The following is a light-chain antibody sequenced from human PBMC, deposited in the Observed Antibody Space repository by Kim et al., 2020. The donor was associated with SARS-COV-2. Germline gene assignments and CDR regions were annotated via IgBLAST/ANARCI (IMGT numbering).Light chain of an antibody. V-gene: IGLV3-21*04. J-gene: IGLJ1*01. CDR3: QVWDSSSDLYV. Sequence: APGKTARSTCGGNNMGTKSVHWYRQKPGQAPVLVIYYNTDRPSGIPERFSGSNSGNTATLTISRVEAGDEADYHCQVWDSSSDLYVFGAGTKVTVL. CDR2: YNT. CDR1: NMGTKS.